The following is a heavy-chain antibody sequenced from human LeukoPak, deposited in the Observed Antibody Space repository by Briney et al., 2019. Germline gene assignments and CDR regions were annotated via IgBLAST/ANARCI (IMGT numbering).Heavy chain of an antibody. CDR2: IYYSGST. CDR3: ARNYYDSSGPSFDY. D-gene: IGHD3-22*01. Sequence: SETLSLTCTVSGGSISSYYWSWIRQPPGKGLEWIGYIYYSGSTNYNPSLKSRVTISVDTSKNQFSLKLSSVTAADTAVYYCARNYYDSSGPSFDYWGQGTLVTVSS. CDR1: GGSISSYY. V-gene: IGHV4-59*08. J-gene: IGHJ4*02.